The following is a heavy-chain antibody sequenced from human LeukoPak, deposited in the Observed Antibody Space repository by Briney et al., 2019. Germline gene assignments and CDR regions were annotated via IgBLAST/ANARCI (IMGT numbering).Heavy chain of an antibody. V-gene: IGHV3-23*01. CDR3: AKDPRSCYYYDSSGYYYFEN. D-gene: IGHD3-22*01. Sequence: GGSLTLSCALSGFTFSSYAMSWVRQAPGKALALASAISGSGGSTYYAASVTGLFPISTDNSKNTLYLQMNSLRVEDTAVYYCAKDPRSCYYYDSSGYYYFENWGQGTLVTVSS. J-gene: IGHJ4*02. CDR1: GFTFSSYA. CDR2: ISGSGGST.